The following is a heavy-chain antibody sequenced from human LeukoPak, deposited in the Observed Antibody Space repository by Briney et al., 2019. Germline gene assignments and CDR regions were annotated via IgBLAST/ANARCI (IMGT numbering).Heavy chain of an antibody. CDR1: GYTFTSNY. Sequence: ASVKVSCKASGYTFTSNYIHWVRQAPGQGLEWMGMIYPRDGSTSYAQKFQGRVTITADESTSTAYMELSSLRSEDTAVYYCAESRTVVTAILSFVWFDPWGQGTLVTVSS. CDR2: IYPRDGST. D-gene: IGHD2-21*02. CDR3: AESRTVVTAILSFVWFDP. V-gene: IGHV1-46*01. J-gene: IGHJ5*02.